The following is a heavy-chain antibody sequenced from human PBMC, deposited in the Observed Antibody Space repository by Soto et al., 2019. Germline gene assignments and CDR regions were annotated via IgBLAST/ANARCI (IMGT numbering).Heavy chain of an antibody. D-gene: IGHD1-26*01. CDR3: AKNQGVELVPLATVDWFDP. J-gene: IGHJ5*02. CDR1: GFTFENFG. CDR2: ISGSGLNK. Sequence: PWGSLRLSCAASGFTFENFGMSWVRQAPGKGLEWISSISGSGLNKYYADSVKGRFTISRDNSKNTVYLELSNLRAEDTAVYHCAKNQGVELVPLATVDWFDPWGQGSVVTVSS. V-gene: IGHV3-23*01.